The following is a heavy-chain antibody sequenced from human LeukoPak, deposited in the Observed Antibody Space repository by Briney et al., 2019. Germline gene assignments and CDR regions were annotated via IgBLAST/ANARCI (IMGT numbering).Heavy chain of an antibody. D-gene: IGHD3-16*02. CDR3: ARAPRLSDAFDI. Sequence: SETLSLTCTVSGGSITSHYWSWIRQPPGKGLEWIGEINHSGSTNYNPSLKSRVTISVDTSKNQFSLRLNSVTAADTAVYYCARAPRLSDAFDIWGQGTMVTVSS. V-gene: IGHV4-34*01. J-gene: IGHJ3*02. CDR2: INHSGST. CDR1: GGSITSHY.